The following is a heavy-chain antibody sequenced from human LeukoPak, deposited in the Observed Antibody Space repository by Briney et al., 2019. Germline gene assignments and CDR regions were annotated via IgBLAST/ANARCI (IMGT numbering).Heavy chain of an antibody. CDR3: ARARGMTTVVSSPYDY. J-gene: IGHJ4*02. D-gene: IGHD4-23*01. CDR2: ISSSSTTI. CDR1: GFTLSSYS. Sequence: GGSLRLSCAASGFTLSSYSMNWVRQAPGKGLEWLSYISSSSTTIYYADSVKGRFTTSRDNAKNSLSLQMNSLRAEDTAVYYCARARGMTTVVSSPYDYWGQGTLVTVSS. V-gene: IGHV3-48*01.